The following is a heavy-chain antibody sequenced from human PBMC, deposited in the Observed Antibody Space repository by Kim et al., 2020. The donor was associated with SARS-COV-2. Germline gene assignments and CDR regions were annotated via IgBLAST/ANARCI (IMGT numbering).Heavy chain of an antibody. Sequence: SETLSLTCTVSGYSISSGYYWGWIRQPPGKGLEWIGSIYHSGSTYYNPSLKSRVTISVDTSKNQFSLKLSSVTAADTAVYYCARAGGEVFDYWGQGTLVT. CDR1: GYSISSGYY. CDR3: ARAGGEVFDY. J-gene: IGHJ4*02. V-gene: IGHV4-38-2*02. D-gene: IGHD3-16*01. CDR2: IYHSGST.